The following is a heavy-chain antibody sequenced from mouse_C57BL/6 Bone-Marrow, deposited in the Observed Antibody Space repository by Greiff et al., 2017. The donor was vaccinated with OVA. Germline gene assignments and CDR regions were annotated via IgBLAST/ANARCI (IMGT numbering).Heavy chain of an antibody. D-gene: IGHD2-3*01. CDR1: GFNIKDDY. J-gene: IGHJ2*01. CDR3: TTGYYRVDY. V-gene: IGHV14-4*01. CDR2: IDPENGDT. Sequence: EVQLQQSGAELVRPGASVKLSCTASGFNIKDDYMHWVKQRPEQGLEWIGWIDPENGDTEYASKFQGKATIPADTSSNTAYLQLSSLTSEDTAVYYCTTGYYRVDYWGQGTTLTVSS.